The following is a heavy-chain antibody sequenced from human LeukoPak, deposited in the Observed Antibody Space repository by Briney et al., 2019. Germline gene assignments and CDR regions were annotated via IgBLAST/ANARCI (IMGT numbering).Heavy chain of an antibody. J-gene: IGHJ2*01. Sequence: GGSLRLSCVASGFTFDDYAMHWVRQVPGKGPEWVSSIDWNGRTIGYADSVEGRFNISRDNAKNSLFLEMNSLRAEDTAFYYCAKGPHYYDSSGFWYFDLWGRGTLVTVSS. CDR3: AKGPHYYDSSGFWYFDL. CDR1: GFTFDDYA. D-gene: IGHD3-22*01. V-gene: IGHV3-9*01. CDR2: IDWNGRTI.